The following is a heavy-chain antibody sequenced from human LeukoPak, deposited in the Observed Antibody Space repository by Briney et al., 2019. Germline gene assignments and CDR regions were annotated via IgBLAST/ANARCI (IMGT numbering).Heavy chain of an antibody. Sequence: ASVKVSCKASGYSFTNYYMHWVRQAPGQGLEWMGIINPSGGSTTNAQKFQGRVTMTRDTSTTTVYMELSSLRSGDTAMYYCARDERDVVVVPGAMPYWGQGTLVTVSS. CDR3: ARDERDVVVVPGAMPY. J-gene: IGHJ4*02. D-gene: IGHD2-2*01. CDR2: INPSGGST. CDR1: GYSFTNYY. V-gene: IGHV1-46*01.